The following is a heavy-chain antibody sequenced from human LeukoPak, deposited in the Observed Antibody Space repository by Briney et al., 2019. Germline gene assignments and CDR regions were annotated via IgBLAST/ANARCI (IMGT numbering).Heavy chain of an antibody. J-gene: IGHJ4*02. Sequence: GRSLRLSCAASGFTFSSYGMHWVRQAPGKGLEWVAVISYDGSNKYYTDSVKGRFTISRDNSKNKLYLQVNSLRAEDTAVYYCAKDSWNYFLGGSRPRHFDYWGQGTLVTVSS. CDR3: AKDSWNYFLGGSRPRHFDY. D-gene: IGHD1-7*01. V-gene: IGHV3-30*18. CDR1: GFTFSSYG. CDR2: ISYDGSNK.